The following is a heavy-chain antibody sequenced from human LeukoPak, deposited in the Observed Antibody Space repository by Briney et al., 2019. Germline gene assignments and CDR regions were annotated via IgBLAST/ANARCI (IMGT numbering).Heavy chain of an antibody. J-gene: IGHJ4*02. V-gene: IGHV4-34*01. CDR2: INHSGST. Sequence: KTSETLSLTCAVYGGSFSGYYWSWIRQPPGKGLEWIGEINHSGSTNYNPSLKSRVTISVDTSKNQFSLKLSSVTAADTAVYYCARGSHLSDDWGQGTLVTVSS. CDR3: ARGSHLSDD. CDR1: GGSFSGYY.